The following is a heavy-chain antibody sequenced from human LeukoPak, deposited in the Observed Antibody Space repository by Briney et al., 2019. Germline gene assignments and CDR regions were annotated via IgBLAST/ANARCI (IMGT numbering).Heavy chain of an antibody. V-gene: IGHV3-23*01. CDR3: AKGLISSSPRLDP. J-gene: IGHJ5*02. CDR2: ISGSGGST. CDR1: GFTFSSYA. Sequence: PGGSLRLSCAASGFTFSSYAMSWVRQALGKGLEWVSAISGSGGSTYYADSVQRRFTISRDNSNTPFYLQMNRLRAEDTAVYYCAKGLISSSPRLDPWGQGTLVTVSS. D-gene: IGHD6-13*01.